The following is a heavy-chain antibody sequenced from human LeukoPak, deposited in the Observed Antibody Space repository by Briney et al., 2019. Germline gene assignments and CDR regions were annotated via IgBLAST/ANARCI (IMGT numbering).Heavy chain of an antibody. CDR2: ISGSDGST. D-gene: IGHD3-3*01. CDR3: AKDGYDFWSAYQIDL. V-gene: IGHV3-23*01. Sequence: GGSLRLSCAASGFTFSNYAMTRVRQAPGKGLEWVSAISGSDGSTYYSDSVTGRFTISRDNLQNTLYLQMSSLRADDTAVYYCAKDGYDFWSAYQIDLWGQGTLVTVSS. CDR1: GFTFSNYA. J-gene: IGHJ5*02.